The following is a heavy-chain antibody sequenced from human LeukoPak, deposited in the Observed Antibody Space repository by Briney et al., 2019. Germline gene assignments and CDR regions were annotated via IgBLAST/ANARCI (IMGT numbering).Heavy chain of an antibody. CDR3: VRDFRSADY. CDR1: GFTFSDYW. V-gene: IGHV3-74*01. Sequence: GGSLRLSCAASGFTFSDYWMHWVRQIPGKGLVWVSRICPDGTVTNYADSVKGRFTISRDNAKNMVFLQMNSLRADDTAVYYCVRDFRSADYWGQGILVTVSS. CDR2: ICPDGTVT. J-gene: IGHJ4*02.